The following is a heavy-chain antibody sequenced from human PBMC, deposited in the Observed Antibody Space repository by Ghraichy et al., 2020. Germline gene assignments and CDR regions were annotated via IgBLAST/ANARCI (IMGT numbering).Heavy chain of an antibody. CDR3: ARERLGNYYDSSDDY. CDR1: GGTFSSYA. D-gene: IGHD3-22*01. J-gene: IGHJ4*02. CDR2: IIPIFGTA. Sequence: SVKVSCKASGGTFSSYAISWVRQAPGQGLEWMGGIIPIFGTANYAQKFQGRVTITADESTSTAYMELSNLRSEDTAVYYCARERLGNYYDSSDDYWGQGTLVTVSS. V-gene: IGHV1-69*13.